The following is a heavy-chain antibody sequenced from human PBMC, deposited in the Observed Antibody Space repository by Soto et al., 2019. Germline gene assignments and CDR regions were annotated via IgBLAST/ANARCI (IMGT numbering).Heavy chain of an antibody. CDR1: GFTFSSHG. CDR2: IWYDGSKT. CDR3: ARVAGVDYFDY. V-gene: IGHV3-33*01. Sequence: QVHLVESGGGVVQPGRSLRLSCAASGFTFSSHGMHWVRQAPGKGLEWVAVIWYDGSKTYYGDSVKGRFTISRDNSKNTLYLQMNSLRAEDTAVYYCARVAGVDYFDYWGQGTLVTVSS. D-gene: IGHD2-15*01. J-gene: IGHJ4*02.